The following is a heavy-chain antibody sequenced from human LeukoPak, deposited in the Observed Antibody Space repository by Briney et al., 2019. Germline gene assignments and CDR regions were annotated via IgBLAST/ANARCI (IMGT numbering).Heavy chain of an antibody. Sequence: GGSLRLSCAASGFTFSSYGMHWVRQAPGKGLEWVANIKQDGSEKYYVDSVKGRFTISRDNAKNSLYLQMNSLRAEDTAVYYCAKYYYDSSAYYSYAFDIWGQGTMVTVSS. V-gene: IGHV3-7*01. CDR1: GFTFSSYG. CDR2: IKQDGSEK. D-gene: IGHD3-22*01. CDR3: AKYYYDSSAYYSYAFDI. J-gene: IGHJ3*02.